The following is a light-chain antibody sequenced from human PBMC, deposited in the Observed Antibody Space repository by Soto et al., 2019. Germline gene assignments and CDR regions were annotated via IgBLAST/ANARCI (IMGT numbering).Light chain of an antibody. V-gene: IGLV1-40*01. CDR2: GNS. CDR3: QSYDSSLSGSQV. J-gene: IGLJ1*01. Sequence: QSVLTQPPSVSGAPGQRVTISCTGNSSNIGAGYDVHWYQQLPGTAPNLLIYGNSNRPSGVPDRFSGSKSGTSASLAITGLQAEDEADYYCQSYDSSLSGSQVFGTGTKVTVL. CDR1: SSNIGAGYD.